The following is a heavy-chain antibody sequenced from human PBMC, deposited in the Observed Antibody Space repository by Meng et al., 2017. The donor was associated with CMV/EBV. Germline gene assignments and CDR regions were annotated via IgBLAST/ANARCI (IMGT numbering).Heavy chain of an antibody. CDR1: GFTFSGSA. D-gene: IGHD6-19*01. CDR2: IRSKANSYAT. V-gene: IGHV3-73*01. J-gene: IGHJ4*02. CDR3: TVRIAVAGTIDY. Sequence: GESLKISCAASGFTFSGSAMHWVRPASGKGLEWVGRIRSKANSYATAYAASVKGRFTISRDDSKNTAYLQMNSLKTEDTAVHYCTVRIAVAGTIDYWGQGTLVTVSS.